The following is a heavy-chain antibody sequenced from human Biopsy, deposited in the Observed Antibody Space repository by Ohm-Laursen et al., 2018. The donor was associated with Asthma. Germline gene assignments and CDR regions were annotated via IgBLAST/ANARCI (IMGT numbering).Heavy chain of an antibody. CDR1: GFTFRNYG. CDR3: ARERAGVLGSYNGMAV. V-gene: IGHV3-30*03. J-gene: IGHJ6*02. CDR2: VTYDGISQ. D-gene: IGHD2-8*01. Sequence: SLRLSCTAPGFTFRNYGMHWVRQVAGKGLDWVAVVTYDGISQYYAESVKGRFTISRDNSRNTLNLQMNSVRPDDTAVYFCARERAGVLGSYNGMAVWGPGTTVSVSS.